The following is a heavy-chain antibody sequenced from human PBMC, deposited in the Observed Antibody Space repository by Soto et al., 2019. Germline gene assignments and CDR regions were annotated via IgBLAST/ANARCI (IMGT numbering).Heavy chain of an antibody. CDR2: INTYNGNT. D-gene: IGHD2-2*01. Sequence: QVQVVQSGDEVKKPGASVKVSCKASAYTFTNYGVTWVRQAPGQGLEWMGWINTYNGNTNYAQQLQGGVTMTTVASTGTVYMELRSLRSDDTAVYYSARHCISRHRCSYPYYCGRDVWGQGTTFTVAS. J-gene: IGHJ6*02. CDR1: AYTFTNYG. V-gene: IGHV1-18*01. CDR3: ARHCISRHRCSYPYYCGRDV.